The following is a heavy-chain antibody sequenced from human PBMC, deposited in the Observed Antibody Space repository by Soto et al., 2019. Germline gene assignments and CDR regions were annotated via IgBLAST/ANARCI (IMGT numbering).Heavy chain of an antibody. CDR2: IYYSGST. Sequence: SETLSLTCTVSGGSISSCDYYWSWIRQPPGKGLEWIGYIYYSGSTYYNPSLKSRVTISVDTSKNQFSLKLSSVTAADTAVYYCARVPIAAAGTFDYWGQGTLVTVSS. V-gene: IGHV4-30-4*01. D-gene: IGHD6-13*01. CDR1: GGSISSCDYY. CDR3: ARVPIAAAGTFDY. J-gene: IGHJ4*02.